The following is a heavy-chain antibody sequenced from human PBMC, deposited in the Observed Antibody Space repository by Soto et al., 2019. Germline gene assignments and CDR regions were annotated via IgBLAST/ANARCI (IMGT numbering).Heavy chain of an antibody. CDR2: IWYDGTNK. V-gene: IGHV3-33*01. CDR3: ARDPSHGSGSYLDS. Sequence: QVQLVESGGGVVQPGRSLRLSCAASGFTFSSYGMHWVRQAPGKGLEWVAVIWYDGTNKYYADSVKGRFTISRDNSKNTLYLQMSSLRAEDMAVYFCARDPSHGSGSYLDSWGQGALVAVSS. D-gene: IGHD3-10*01. J-gene: IGHJ4*02. CDR1: GFTFSSYG.